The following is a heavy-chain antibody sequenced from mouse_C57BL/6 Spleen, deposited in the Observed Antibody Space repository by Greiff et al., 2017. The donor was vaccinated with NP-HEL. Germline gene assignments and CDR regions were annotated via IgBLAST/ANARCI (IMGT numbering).Heavy chain of an antibody. CDR2: IRLKSDNYAT. J-gene: IGHJ2*01. V-gene: IGHV6-3*01. CDR3: TAPLYYDYDVGYFDY. CDR1: GFTFSNYW. Sequence: EVHLVESGGGLVQPGGSMKLSCVASGFTFSNYWMNWVRQSPEKGLEWVAQIRLKSDNYATHYAESVKGRFTISRDDSKSSVYLQMNNLRAEDTGIYYCTAPLYYDYDVGYFDYWGQGTTLTVSS. D-gene: IGHD2-4*01.